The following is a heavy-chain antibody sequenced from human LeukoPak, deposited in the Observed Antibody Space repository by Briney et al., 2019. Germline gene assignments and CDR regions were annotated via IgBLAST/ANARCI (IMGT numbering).Heavy chain of an antibody. CDR2: IYYSGST. CDR3: ARESGSSGYLPFDY. J-gene: IGHJ4*02. D-gene: IGHD3-22*01. Sequence: SETLSLTCTVSGVSISMYYWSWVRQPPGEGLEWIGYIYYSGSTNYTPSLKRRVSISVYTSTNQFSLKLSAVTAADTAVYCCARESGSSGYLPFDYWGQGTLVTVSS. CDR1: GVSISMYY. V-gene: IGHV4-59*01.